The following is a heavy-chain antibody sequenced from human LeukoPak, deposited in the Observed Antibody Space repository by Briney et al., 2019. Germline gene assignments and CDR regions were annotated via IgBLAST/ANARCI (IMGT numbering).Heavy chain of an antibody. Sequence: GGSLRLSCAASGFTFSDYWMTWVRQAPGKGLEWVANIKQDGSEGYYVDSVKGRFTVSRDNAKSSLYLQLNSLRAEDTAVYYCATPSCKISPCPASSYPCMDFWGKGTTVTVSS. J-gene: IGHJ6*03. CDR3: ATPSCKISPCPASSYPCMDF. CDR2: IKQDGSEG. D-gene: IGHD2/OR15-2a*01. CDR1: GFTFSDYW. V-gene: IGHV3-7*01.